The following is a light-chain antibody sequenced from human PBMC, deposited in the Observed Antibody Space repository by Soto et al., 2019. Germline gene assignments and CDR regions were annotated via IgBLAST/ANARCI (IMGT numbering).Light chain of an antibody. J-gene: IGLJ2*01. CDR3: QSFDGTLSDVV. Sequence: QSVLTQPPSVSAAPGQKVTISCSGSNYNIGNNHVSWYQQLPGTAPKLLIYRNNNRASGVPDRFSGSRSGTSASLAITGLQAEDEADYYCQSFDGTLSDVVFGGGTKVTVL. CDR2: RNN. V-gene: IGLV1-40*01. CDR1: NYNIGNNH.